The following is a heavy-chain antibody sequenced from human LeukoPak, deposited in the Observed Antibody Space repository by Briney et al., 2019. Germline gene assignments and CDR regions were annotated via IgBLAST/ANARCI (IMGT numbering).Heavy chain of an antibody. CDR2: ISGSGGST. D-gene: IGHD4-11*01. V-gene: IGHV3-23*01. J-gene: IGHJ6*03. CDR1: GFTFRIYG. Sequence: GGSLRLSCAASGFTFRIYGMSWVRQAPGKRLEWVSGISGSGGSTYYADSVKGRFTISRDNSKNTLYLQMNSLRDEDTAVFYCAKDRIYSNYGYYMDVWGKGTTVTVSS. CDR3: AKDRIYSNYGYYMDV.